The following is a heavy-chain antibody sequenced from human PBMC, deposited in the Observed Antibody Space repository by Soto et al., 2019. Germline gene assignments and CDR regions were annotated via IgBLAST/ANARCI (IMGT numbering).Heavy chain of an antibody. D-gene: IGHD3-3*01. J-gene: IGHJ4*02. Sequence: GGPLRLSCAASGFAFSSSSTNWAGQAPGKGLEWVSSISSSSSYIYYADSVKGRFTISRDNAENSLYLQMNSLRAEDSAVYYCARDGDGYSDYWGQGTLLTVSS. CDR2: ISSSSSYI. CDR1: GFAFSSSS. CDR3: ARDGDGYSDY. V-gene: IGHV3-21*01.